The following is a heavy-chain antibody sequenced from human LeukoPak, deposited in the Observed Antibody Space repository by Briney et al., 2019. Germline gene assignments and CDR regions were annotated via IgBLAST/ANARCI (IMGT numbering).Heavy chain of an antibody. CDR2: IYTSGST. CDR1: GGSISSGSYY. Sequence: SQTLSLTCTVSGGSISSGSYYWSWLRQPGGKGLEWIGRIYTSGSTNYNPSLKSRVTISVDTSKNQFSLKLSSVTAADTAVYYCARDRYKWELSDWGQGTLVTVSS. D-gene: IGHD1-26*01. CDR3: ARDRYKWELSD. J-gene: IGHJ4*02. V-gene: IGHV4-61*02.